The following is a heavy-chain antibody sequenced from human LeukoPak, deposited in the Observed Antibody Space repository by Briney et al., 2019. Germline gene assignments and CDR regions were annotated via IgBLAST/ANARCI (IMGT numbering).Heavy chain of an antibody. D-gene: IGHD3-22*01. CDR1: GGTFSSYA. Sequence: SVKVSCKASGGTFSSYAISGVRQAPVQGLEWMGGIIPIFGTANYAQKFQGRVTITADESTSTAYMELSSLRSEDTAVYYCASTGPSYYYDSSGYYYEDYWGQGTLVTVSS. J-gene: IGHJ4*02. CDR2: IIPIFGTA. V-gene: IGHV1-69*13. CDR3: ASTGPSYYYDSSGYYYEDY.